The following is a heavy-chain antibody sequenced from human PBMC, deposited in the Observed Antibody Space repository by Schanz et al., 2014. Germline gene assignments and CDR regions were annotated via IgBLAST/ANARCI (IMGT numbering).Heavy chain of an antibody. J-gene: IGHJ6*02. D-gene: IGHD3-16*01. CDR2: ISWNSGSI. V-gene: IGHV3-9*01. CDR3: AKDRQNRVNRVGYYYGMDV. Sequence: DVHLMESGGGLVQPGGSLRLSCAASGFTFDDYAMHWVRQAPGKGLEWVSGISWNSGSIGYADSVKGRFTISRDDAKNSLYLQMNSLRAEDTALYYCAKDRQNRVNRVGYYYGMDVWGQGTTVTVSS. CDR1: GFTFDDYA.